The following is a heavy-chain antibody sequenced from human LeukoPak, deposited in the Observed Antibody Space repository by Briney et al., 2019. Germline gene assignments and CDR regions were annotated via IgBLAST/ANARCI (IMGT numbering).Heavy chain of an antibody. CDR1: GGSISSYY. Sequence: SETLSLTCTVSGGSISSYYWSWIRQPAGKGLEWIGRIYTSGSTNYNPSLKSRVIMSVDTSKNQFSLKLSSVTAADTAVYYCARGESWIQNFDLWGRGTLVTVSS. CDR3: ARGESWIQNFDL. D-gene: IGHD5-18*01. CDR2: IYTSGST. J-gene: IGHJ2*01. V-gene: IGHV4-4*07.